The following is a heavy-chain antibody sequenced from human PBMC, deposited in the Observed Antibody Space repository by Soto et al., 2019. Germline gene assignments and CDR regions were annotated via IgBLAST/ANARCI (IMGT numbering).Heavy chain of an antibody. D-gene: IGHD6-13*01. Sequence: GGSLRLSCAASGFTFSSYAMSWVRQAPGKGLEWVSSISGSGGSTYYADSVKGRFTISRDNSKNTLYVQMNSLRVEDTAVYYCAKDRISSWYYYYGMDVWGQGTTVTVSS. J-gene: IGHJ6*02. V-gene: IGHV3-23*01. CDR1: GFTFSSYA. CDR3: AKDRISSWYYYYGMDV. CDR2: ISGSGGST.